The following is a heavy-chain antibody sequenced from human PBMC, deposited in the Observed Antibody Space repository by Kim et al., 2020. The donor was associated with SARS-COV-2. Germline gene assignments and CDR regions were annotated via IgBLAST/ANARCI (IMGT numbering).Heavy chain of an antibody. V-gene: IGHV3-23*01. D-gene: IGHD6-19*01. J-gene: IGHJ6*02. Sequence: GGSLRLSCAASGFTFSSYAMSWVRQAPGKGLEWVSAISGSGGSTYYADSVKGRFTISRDNSKNTLYLQMNSLRAEDTAVYYCAKLPPYSSGWYTPNLGYGMDVWGQGTTVTVSS. CDR3: AKLPPYSSGWYTPNLGYGMDV. CDR2: ISGSGGST. CDR1: GFTFSSYA.